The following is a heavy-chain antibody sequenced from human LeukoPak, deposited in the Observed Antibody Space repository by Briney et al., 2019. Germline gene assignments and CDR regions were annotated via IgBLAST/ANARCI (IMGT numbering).Heavy chain of an antibody. J-gene: IGHJ3*02. V-gene: IGHV3-48*01. CDR3: ARGGSYLSAFDI. D-gene: IGHD1-26*01. CDR1: GFTFSSYS. Sequence: QAGGSLRLSCAASGFTFSSYSMNWVRQAPGKGLEWVSYIRNSSSTIYYADTVKRRFTIYRDNAKNSLYLQMNSLRAEDTAVYYCARGGSYLSAFDIWGQGTMVTVSS. CDR2: IRNSSSTI.